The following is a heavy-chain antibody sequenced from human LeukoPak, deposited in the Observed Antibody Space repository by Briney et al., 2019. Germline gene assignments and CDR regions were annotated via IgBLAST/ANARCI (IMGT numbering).Heavy chain of an antibody. CDR3: ARGTPMVRGVLGWFDP. D-gene: IGHD3-10*01. V-gene: IGHV4-61*09. Sequence: SETLSLTCTVSGASIRSGSYYWSWIRQPAGKGLEWIGHIYTSGSTNYNPSLKSRVTISVDTFKNQLSLKMSSVTAADTAVYYCARGTPMVRGVLGWFDPWGQGTLVTVSS. CDR2: IYTSGST. CDR1: GASIRSGSYY. J-gene: IGHJ5*02.